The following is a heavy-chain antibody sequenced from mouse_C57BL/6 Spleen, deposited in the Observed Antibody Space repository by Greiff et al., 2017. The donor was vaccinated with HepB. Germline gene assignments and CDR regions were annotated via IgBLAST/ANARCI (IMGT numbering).Heavy chain of an antibody. Sequence: EVKLQESGPELVKPGASVKIPCKASGYTFTDYNMDWVKQSHGKSLEWIGDINPNNGGTIYNQKFKGKATLTVDKSSSTAYMELRSLTSEDTAVYYCARKYSTTVGDYAMDYWGQGTSVTVSS. V-gene: IGHV1-18*01. D-gene: IGHD1-1*01. J-gene: IGHJ4*01. CDR3: ARKYSTTVGDYAMDY. CDR1: GYTFTDYN. CDR2: INPNNGGT.